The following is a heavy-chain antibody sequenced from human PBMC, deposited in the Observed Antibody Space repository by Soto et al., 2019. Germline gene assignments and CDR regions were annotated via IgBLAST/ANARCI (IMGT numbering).Heavy chain of an antibody. CDR1: GGTFSSYS. D-gene: IGHD1-26*01. V-gene: IGHV1-69*01. CDR2: IIPIFGTA. CDR3: ARDGGRHSGGIDY. J-gene: IGHJ4*02. Sequence: QVQLVQSGAEVKKPGSSVKVSCKASGGTFSSYSINLVRQAPGQGLEWMGEIIPIFGTANYAQKFQGRVTITSDESTGTAYMELSSLRSEDTAVYYCARDGGRHSGGIDYWGQGTLVTVSS.